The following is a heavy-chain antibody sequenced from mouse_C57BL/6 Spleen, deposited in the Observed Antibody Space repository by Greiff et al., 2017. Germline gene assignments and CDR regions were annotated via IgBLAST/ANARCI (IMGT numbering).Heavy chain of an antibody. V-gene: IGHV1-82*01. Sequence: QVQLQQSGPELVKPGASVKISCKASGYAFSSSWMNWVKQRPGKGLEWIGRIYPGDGDTNYNGKFKGKATLTADKSSSTAYMQLSSLTSEDSAVYFCARYDYGQAMDYWGQGTSVTVSS. CDR2: IYPGDGDT. CDR3: ARYDYGQAMDY. J-gene: IGHJ4*01. CDR1: GYAFSSSW. D-gene: IGHD1-1*02.